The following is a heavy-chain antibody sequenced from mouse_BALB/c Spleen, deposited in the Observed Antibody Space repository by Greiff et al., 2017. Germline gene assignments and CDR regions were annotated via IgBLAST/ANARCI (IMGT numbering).Heavy chain of an antibody. CDR1: GFNIKDTY. CDR2: IDPANGNT. J-gene: IGHJ2*01. D-gene: IGHD2-1*01. V-gene: IGHV14-3*02. Sequence: DVQLQESGAELVKPGASVKLSCTASGFNIKDTYMHWVKQRPEQGLEWIGRIDPANGNTKYDPKFQGKATITADTSSNTAYLQLSSLTSEDTAVYYCARVDGNPYYLDYWGQGTTLTVSS. CDR3: ARVDGNPYYLDY.